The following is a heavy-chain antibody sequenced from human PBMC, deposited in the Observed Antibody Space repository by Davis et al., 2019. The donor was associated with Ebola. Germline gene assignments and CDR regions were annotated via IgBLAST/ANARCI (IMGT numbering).Heavy chain of an antibody. Sequence: PAGSLRLSCAASQFTASANHIPWVRQAPGTGLEWVSLIYTGGTTYYADSVKGRFTVSRDNSMNTLYLHMNSLRADDTAVYYCARLAQYGGDSSSGWYFDLWGRGTLVTVSS. D-gene: IGHD4-23*01. CDR2: IYTGGTT. CDR3: ARLAQYGGDSSSGWYFDL. CDR1: QFTASANH. J-gene: IGHJ2*01. V-gene: IGHV3-53*01.